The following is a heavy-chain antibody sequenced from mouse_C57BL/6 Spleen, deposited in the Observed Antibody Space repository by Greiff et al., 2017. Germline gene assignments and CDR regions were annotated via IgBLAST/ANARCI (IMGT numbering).Heavy chain of an antibody. CDR1: GFTFSNYW. V-gene: IGHV6-3*01. J-gene: IGHJ3*01. D-gene: IGHD2-2*01. CDR3: TSIYYGYDEAWFAY. Sequence: EVKLVESGGGLVQPGGSMKLSCVASGFTFSNYWMNWVRQSPEKGLEWVAQIRLKSDNYATHYAESVKGRFTISRDDSKSSVYLQMNNLRAEDTGIYYCTSIYYGYDEAWFAYWGQGTLVTVSA. CDR2: IRLKSDNYAT.